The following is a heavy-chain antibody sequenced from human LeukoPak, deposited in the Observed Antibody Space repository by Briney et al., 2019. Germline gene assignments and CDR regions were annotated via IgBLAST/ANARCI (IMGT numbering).Heavy chain of an antibody. V-gene: IGHV3-48*02. CDR3: ARFRSGSSCLDY. CDR2: ISIGSSTI. Sequence: GESLKISCAASGFTFTSYSMNWVRQAPGKGLEWVSYISIGSSTIYYGDSVKGRFTISRDNAKNSLYLQMNSLRDEDTAVYYCARFRSGSSCLDYWGQGTLVTVSS. D-gene: IGHD2-15*01. CDR1: GFTFTSYS. J-gene: IGHJ4*02.